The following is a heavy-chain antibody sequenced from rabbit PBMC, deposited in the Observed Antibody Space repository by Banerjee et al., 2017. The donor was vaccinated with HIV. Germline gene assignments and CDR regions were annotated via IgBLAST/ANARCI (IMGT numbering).Heavy chain of an antibody. CDR1: GFSLSSYE. Sequence: QEQLVESGGGLVQPEGSLTLTCKVSGFSLSSYEMLWVRQAPGEGLEYIGHISYGGSRYYASWVNGRFTISKTSSTTVTLQMTSLTAADTATYFCARVSSDTHYFNLWGPGTLVTVS. CDR2: ISYGGSR. J-gene: IGHJ4*01. CDR3: ARVSSDTHYFNL. V-gene: IGHV1S17*01. D-gene: IGHD1-1*01.